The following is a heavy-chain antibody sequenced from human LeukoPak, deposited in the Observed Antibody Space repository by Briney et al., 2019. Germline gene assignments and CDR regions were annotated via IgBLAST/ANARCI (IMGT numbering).Heavy chain of an antibody. D-gene: IGHD3-10*01. Sequence: SETLSLTCTVSGGSISSYYWSWIRQPPGKGPEWIGYIYYSGSTYYNPSLKSRVTISVDTSKNQFSLKLSSVTAADTAVYYCARQILYYGSGSSPDWFDPWGQGTLVTVSS. V-gene: IGHV4-59*08. CDR3: ARQILYYGSGSSPDWFDP. J-gene: IGHJ5*02. CDR1: GGSISSYY. CDR2: IYYSGST.